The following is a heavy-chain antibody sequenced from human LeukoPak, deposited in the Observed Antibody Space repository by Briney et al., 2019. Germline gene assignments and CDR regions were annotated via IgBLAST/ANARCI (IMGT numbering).Heavy chain of an antibody. D-gene: IGHD6-19*01. J-gene: IGHJ4*01. V-gene: IGHV3-7*01. CDR1: AFSFGSYW. CDR2: IKQDGSEK. CDR3: AGIIALARTPDY. Sequence: PGRSLRLSCVASAFSFGSYWMSWVRQLPGKGLEWVANIKQDGSEKYSVDSVKGRFSISIDTAKNSVPLQMNTLTAADTAVYYCAGIIALARTPDYWGHGTLVTVSS.